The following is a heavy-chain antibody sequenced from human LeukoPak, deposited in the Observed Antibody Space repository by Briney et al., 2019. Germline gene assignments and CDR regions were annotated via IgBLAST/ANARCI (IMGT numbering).Heavy chain of an antibody. Sequence: ASVKVSCKVSGYTLTELSMHWVRQAPGKGLEWMGGFDPEGGETIYAQKFQGRVTMTEDTSTDTAYMELSSLRSEDTAVYYCATDKLDYYDSSGYYPFDYWGQGTLVTVSS. J-gene: IGHJ4*02. V-gene: IGHV1-24*01. D-gene: IGHD3-22*01. CDR3: ATDKLDYYDSSGYYPFDY. CDR1: GYTLTELS. CDR2: FDPEGGET.